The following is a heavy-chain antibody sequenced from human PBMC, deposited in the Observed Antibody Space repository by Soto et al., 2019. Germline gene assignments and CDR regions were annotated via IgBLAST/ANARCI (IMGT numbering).Heavy chain of an antibody. CDR1: GFTVSSNY. J-gene: IGHJ5*02. V-gene: IGHV3-53*01. CDR3: ARELPPDL. D-gene: IGHD2-15*01. CDR2: LWSAGLT. Sequence: EVQVVESGGGLIQPGGSLRLSCAASGFTVSSNYMTWVRQAPGKGLEWVSILWSAGLTYYADSVKGRFTISRVNSKNTLYLQMTSLRAEDSAVYYCARELPPDLWGQGTLVTVSS.